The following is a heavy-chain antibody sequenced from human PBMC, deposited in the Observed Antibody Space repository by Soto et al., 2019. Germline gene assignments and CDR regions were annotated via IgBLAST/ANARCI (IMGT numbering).Heavy chain of an antibody. Sequence: GESLKISCKGSGYSFTSYWIGWVRQMPGKGLEWMGIIYPGDSDTRYSPSFQGQVTISADKSISTAYLQWSSLKASDTAMYYCARWSTAMVTSYYYYGMDVWGQGTTVTVSS. CDR1: GYSFTSYW. D-gene: IGHD5-18*01. V-gene: IGHV5-51*01. CDR3: ARWSTAMVTSYYYYGMDV. CDR2: IYPGDSDT. J-gene: IGHJ6*02.